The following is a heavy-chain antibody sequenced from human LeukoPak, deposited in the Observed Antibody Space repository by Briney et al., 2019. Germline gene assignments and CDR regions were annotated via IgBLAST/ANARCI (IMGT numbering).Heavy chain of an antibody. J-gene: IGHJ4*02. CDR1: GFTFSSYS. D-gene: IGHD3-10*01. Sequence: GGSLRLSCAASGFTFSSYSMNWVRQAPGKGLEWVSSISSSSSYIYYADSVKGRFTISRDNAKNSLYLQMSSLRAEDTAVYFCARDSGSYRYFDYWGQGTLVTVSS. V-gene: IGHV3-21*01. CDR3: ARDSGSYRYFDY. CDR2: ISSSSSYI.